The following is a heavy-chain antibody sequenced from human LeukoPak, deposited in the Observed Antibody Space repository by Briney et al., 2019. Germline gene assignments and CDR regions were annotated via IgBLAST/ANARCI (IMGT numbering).Heavy chain of an antibody. CDR1: GGSISSYY. CDR3: AREPLYYYGSGGLDY. Sequence: PSETLSLTCTVSGGSISSYYWSWIRQPPGKGLEWIGYIYYSGSTNYNPSLKSRVTISVDTSKNQFSLKLSSVTAADTAVYYCAREPLYYYGSGGLDYWGRGTLVTVSS. V-gene: IGHV4-59*01. CDR2: IYYSGST. J-gene: IGHJ4*02. D-gene: IGHD3-10*01.